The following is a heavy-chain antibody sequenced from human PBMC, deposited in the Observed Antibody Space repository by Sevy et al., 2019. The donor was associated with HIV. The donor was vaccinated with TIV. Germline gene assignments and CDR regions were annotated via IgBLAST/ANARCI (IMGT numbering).Heavy chain of an antibody. CDR3: ARDRDITFGGGDAFDV. CDR1: GGTFGTYS. Sequence: ASVKVSCKASGGTFGTYSISWLRQAPGQGLEWMGVIIPMFGSANYAQRFQGRVTITADKSTSTAYMERSSLRSEDSAVYYCARDRDITFGGGDAFDVWGQGPRSPSPQ. CDR2: IIPMFGSA. V-gene: IGHV1-69*06. D-gene: IGHD3-16*01. J-gene: IGHJ3*01.